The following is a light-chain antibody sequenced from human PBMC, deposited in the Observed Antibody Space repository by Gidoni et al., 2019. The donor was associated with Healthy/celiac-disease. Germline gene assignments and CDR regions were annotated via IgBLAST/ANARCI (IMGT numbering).Light chain of an antibody. CDR2: DAS. J-gene: IGKJ1*01. CDR1: QSISSW. CDR3: KQYNSYAT. Sequence: DLQMTQSPSTLSASVGDRVTITCRASQSISSWFAWYQQKPGKAPKLLIYDASSLESGVPSRFSGSGSGTEFTLTISSLQPDDFATYYCKQYNSYATFGQGTKVEIK. V-gene: IGKV1-5*01.